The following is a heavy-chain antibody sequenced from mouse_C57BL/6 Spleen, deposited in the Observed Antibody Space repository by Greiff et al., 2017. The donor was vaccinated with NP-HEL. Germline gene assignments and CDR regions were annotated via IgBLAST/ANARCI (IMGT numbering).Heavy chain of an antibody. V-gene: IGHV1-64*01. CDR1: GYTFTSYW. CDR3: ARALGCNGAMDY. J-gene: IGHJ4*01. Sequence: QVQLQQSGAELVKPGASVKLSCKASGYTFTSYWMHWVKQRPGQGLEWIGMIHPNSGSTNYNEKFKSKATLTVDKSSSTAYMQLSSLTSEDSAVYYCARALGCNGAMDYWGQGTSVTVSS. CDR2: IHPNSGST. D-gene: IGHD2-1*01.